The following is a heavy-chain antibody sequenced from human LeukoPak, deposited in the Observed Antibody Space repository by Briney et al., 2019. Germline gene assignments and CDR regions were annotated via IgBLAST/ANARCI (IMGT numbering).Heavy chain of an antibody. CDR3: ASGQLRIAAAGTQGLPTH. Sequence: GASVKVSCKASEYTFTNYYMHWVRQAPGQGLEWVGIINPSGGGASYAQEFQGRVTMTRDTSTSTVYVELNSLRSDDTAVYYCASGQLRIAAAGTQGLPTHWGQGTLVTVSS. CDR2: INPSGGGA. CDR1: EYTFTNYY. D-gene: IGHD6-13*01. J-gene: IGHJ4*02. V-gene: IGHV1-46*01.